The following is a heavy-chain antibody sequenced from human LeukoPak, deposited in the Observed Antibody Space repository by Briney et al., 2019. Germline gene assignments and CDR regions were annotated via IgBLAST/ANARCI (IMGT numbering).Heavy chain of an antibody. D-gene: IGHD4-23*01. CDR3: ARGGADQGMVSRSPIDY. CDR2: INAGNGNT. V-gene: IGHV1-3*01. J-gene: IGHJ4*02. CDR1: GYTFTSYA. Sequence: ASVKVSCKASGYTFTSYAMNWVRQAPGQRLEWMGWINAGNGNTKYSQKFQGRVTITRDTSASTAYMELSSLRSEDTAVYYCARGGADQGMVSRSPIDYWGLGTLVTVSS.